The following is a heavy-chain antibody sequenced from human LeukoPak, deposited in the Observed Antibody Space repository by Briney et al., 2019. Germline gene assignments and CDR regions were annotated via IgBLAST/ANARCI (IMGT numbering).Heavy chain of an antibody. CDR1: GGSISSYY. Sequence: SETLSLTCTVSGGSISSYYWTWIRQPPGKELEWVGYIYYSGTTSYNPSLKSRVTISVDTSKNQFSLKLYSVTAADTAVYYCARDVSGVAGSAFDIWGQGTMVTVSS. J-gene: IGHJ3*02. CDR3: ARDVSGVAGSAFDI. CDR2: IYYSGTT. D-gene: IGHD6-19*01. V-gene: IGHV4-59*01.